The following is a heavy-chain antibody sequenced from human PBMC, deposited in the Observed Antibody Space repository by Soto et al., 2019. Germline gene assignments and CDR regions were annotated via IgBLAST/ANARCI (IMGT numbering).Heavy chain of an antibody. CDR2: ISSSSSYI. J-gene: IGHJ6*03. Sequence: GGSLRLSCAASGFTFSSYSMNWVRQAPGKGLEWVSSISSSSSYIYYADSVKGRFTISRDNAKNSLYLQMNSLRAEDTAVYYCARAEIFWSGYFVYYYYMDVWGKGTTVTVSS. CDR3: ARAEIFWSGYFVYYYYMDV. D-gene: IGHD3-3*01. V-gene: IGHV3-21*01. CDR1: GFTFSSYS.